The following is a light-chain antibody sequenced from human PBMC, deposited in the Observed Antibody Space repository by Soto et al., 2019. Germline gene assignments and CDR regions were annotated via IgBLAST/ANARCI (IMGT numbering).Light chain of an antibody. CDR3: QHYNNWPST. V-gene: IGKV3-15*01. Sequence: EIVMTQSPATLSVSPGERATLSCRASQSVSSNLAWYQQKPGQAPRLLIYGASTRATGIPARFSGSGSGTEFTLPISSLQSEDFAVYYCQHYNNWPSTFGQGTRLEIK. CDR1: QSVSSN. CDR2: GAS. J-gene: IGKJ5*01.